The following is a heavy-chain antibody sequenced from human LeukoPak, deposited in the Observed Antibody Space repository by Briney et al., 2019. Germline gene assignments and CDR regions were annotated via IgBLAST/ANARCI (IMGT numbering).Heavy chain of an antibody. CDR3: ARDRGSTAFDI. V-gene: IGHV4-59*01. Sequence: SETLSLTCTVSDGSISSYYWSWIRQPPGKGLEWIGYIYYSGSTNYNPSLKSRVTISVDTSKNQFSLKLSSVTAADTAVYYCARDRGSTAFDIWGQGTMVTVSS. CDR1: DGSISSYY. CDR2: IYYSGST. D-gene: IGHD2-2*01. J-gene: IGHJ3*02.